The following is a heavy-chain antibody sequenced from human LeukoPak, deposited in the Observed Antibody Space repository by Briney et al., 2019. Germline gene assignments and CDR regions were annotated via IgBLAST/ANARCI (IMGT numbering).Heavy chain of an antibody. J-gene: IGHJ6*03. V-gene: IGHV1-18*04. CDR1: GYTFTSYY. CDR2: ISAYNGNT. D-gene: IGHD6-13*01. CDR3: ARAQGIAAAGTVRNYYYYYYYMDV. Sequence: ASVKVSCKASGYTFTSYYMHWVRQAPGQGLEWMGWISAYNGNTNYAQKLQGRVTMTTDTSTSTAYMELRSLRSDDTAVYYCARAQGIAAAGTVRNYYYYYYYMDVWGKGTTVTVSS.